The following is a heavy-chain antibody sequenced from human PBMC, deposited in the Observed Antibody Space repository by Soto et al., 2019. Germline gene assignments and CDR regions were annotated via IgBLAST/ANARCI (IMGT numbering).Heavy chain of an antibody. Sequence: ASEKVSCKASGYTFTSYYVHWVRQAPGQGLEWMGIFNPTGGSTNYAQKFQGRVTMTRDTSTSTVYMELSSLRSEDTAVYYCARGETTVVTPFDYWGQGTLVTVSS. V-gene: IGHV1-46*01. CDR3: ARGETTVVTPFDY. D-gene: IGHD4-17*01. J-gene: IGHJ4*02. CDR1: GYTFTSYY. CDR2: FNPTGGST.